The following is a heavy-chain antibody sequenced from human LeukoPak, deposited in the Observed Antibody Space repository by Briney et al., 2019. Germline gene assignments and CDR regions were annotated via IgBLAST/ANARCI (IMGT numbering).Heavy chain of an antibody. D-gene: IGHD3-10*01. V-gene: IGHV4-59*01. CDR2: IYYSGST. CDR1: GGSISSYY. Sequence: SETLSLTCTVFGGSISSYYWSWIRQPPGKGLEWIGYIYYSGSTNYNPSLKSRVTISVDTSKNQFSLKLSSVTAADTAVYYCARDKRLVTMVRGVMDYYYYGMDVWGQGTTVTVSS. J-gene: IGHJ6*02. CDR3: ARDKRLVTMVRGVMDYYYYGMDV.